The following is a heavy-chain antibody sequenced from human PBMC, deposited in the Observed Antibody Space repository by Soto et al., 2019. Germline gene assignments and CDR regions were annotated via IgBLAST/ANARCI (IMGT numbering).Heavy chain of an antibody. J-gene: IGHJ4*02. V-gene: IGHV3-23*01. CDR2: ISGSGGST. Sequence: LRLSCAASGFTFSSYAMSWVRQAPGKGLEWVSAISGSGGSTYYADSVKGRFTISRDNSKNTLYLQMNSLRAEDTAVYYCAKALKGSSGYYYTDYFDYWGQGTLVTVSS. CDR1: GFTFSSYA. CDR3: AKALKGSSGYYYTDYFDY. D-gene: IGHD3-22*01.